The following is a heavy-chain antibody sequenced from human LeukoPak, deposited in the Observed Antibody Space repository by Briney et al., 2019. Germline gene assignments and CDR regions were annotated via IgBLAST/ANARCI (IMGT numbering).Heavy chain of an antibody. CDR2: IYTSGST. J-gene: IGHJ6*03. V-gene: IGHV4-61*02. CDR3: AREGSYYGSGSYYKDRNHYYYYYYMDV. Sequence: SETLSLTCTVSGDSISSGDYYWSWIRQPAGKGLEWIGRIYTSGSTNYNPSLKSRVTMSVDTSKNQFSLKLSSVTAADTAVYYCAREGSYYGSGSYYKDRNHYYYYYYMDVWGKGTTVTISS. CDR1: GDSISSGDYY. D-gene: IGHD3-10*01.